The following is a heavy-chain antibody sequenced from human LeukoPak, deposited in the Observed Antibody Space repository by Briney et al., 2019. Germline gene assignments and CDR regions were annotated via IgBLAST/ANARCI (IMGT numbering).Heavy chain of an antibody. CDR3: ARDNDFFDY. J-gene: IGHJ4*02. CDR2: IHSSGST. Sequence: SETLSLTCTVSGGSISSYYWSCIRQPAGKGLEWIGRIHSSGSTHYNPSLKSRVTMSLDTSKNQFSLKLTSVTAADTAVYYCARDNDFFDYWGQGTLVTVSS. CDR1: GGSISSYY. V-gene: IGHV4-4*07.